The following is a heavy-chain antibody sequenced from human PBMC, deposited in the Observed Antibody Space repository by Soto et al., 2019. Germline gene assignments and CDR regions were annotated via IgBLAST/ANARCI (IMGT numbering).Heavy chain of an antibody. Sequence: GESLKISCKGSGYSFTSYWIGWVRQMPGKGLEWMGIIYPGDSDTRYSPSFQGQVTISADKSISTAYLQWSSLKASDTAMYYCAGREHSSGWTDAFDIWGQGTMVTVSS. CDR1: GYSFTSYW. V-gene: IGHV5-51*01. D-gene: IGHD6-19*01. CDR2: IYPGDSDT. CDR3: AGREHSSGWTDAFDI. J-gene: IGHJ3*02.